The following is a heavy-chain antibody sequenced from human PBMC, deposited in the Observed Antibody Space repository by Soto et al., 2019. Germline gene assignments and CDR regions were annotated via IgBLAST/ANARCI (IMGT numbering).Heavy chain of an antibody. Sequence: QVQLVQSGAEVKKAGSSVKVSCKASGGTFRSYVITWVRQAPGQGLEWMGRSIPIFGTANYAQKFQGRVTIIADESTSTAYMELSSLRSEDTAVYYCANEGGRTRGLDVWGQGTTVTVSS. V-gene: IGHV1-69*18. D-gene: IGHD2-8*01. CDR2: SIPIFGTA. CDR1: GGTFRSYV. J-gene: IGHJ6*02. CDR3: ANEGGRTRGLDV.